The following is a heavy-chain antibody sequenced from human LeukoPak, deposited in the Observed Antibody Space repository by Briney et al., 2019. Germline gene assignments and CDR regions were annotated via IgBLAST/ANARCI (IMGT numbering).Heavy chain of an antibody. J-gene: IGHJ5*02. D-gene: IGHD3-10*01. CDR2: MNPNSGNT. Sequence: ASVKVSCKASGYTFTSYDINWVRQATGQGLEWMGWMNPNSGNTGYAQKFQGRVTITRNTSISTAYMELSSLRSEDTAVYYCARVSEYYYGSGSLNWFDPWGQGTLVTVSS. CDR3: ARVSEYYYGSGSLNWFDP. V-gene: IGHV1-8*03. CDR1: GYTFTSYD.